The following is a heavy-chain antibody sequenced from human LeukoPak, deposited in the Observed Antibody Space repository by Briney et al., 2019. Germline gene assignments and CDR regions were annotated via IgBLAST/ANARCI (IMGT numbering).Heavy chain of an antibody. CDR2: ISGSGGST. CDR3: AKDRYCSSTSCYAVGDAFDI. D-gene: IGHD2-2*01. CDR1: GFTFSSYA. Sequence: PGGSLRLSXAASGFTFSSYAMSWVRQAPGKGMEWVSAISGSGGSTYYADSVKGRFTISRDNSKNTLYLQMNSLRAEDTAVYYCAKDRYCSSTSCYAVGDAFDIWGQGTMVTVSS. J-gene: IGHJ3*02. V-gene: IGHV3-23*01.